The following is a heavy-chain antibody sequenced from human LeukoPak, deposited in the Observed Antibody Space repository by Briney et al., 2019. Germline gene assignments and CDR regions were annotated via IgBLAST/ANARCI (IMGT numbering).Heavy chain of an antibody. CDR3: ARASTNERWLQLFDY. Sequence: SETLSLTCAVSGGSISSSNWWSWVRQPPGKGLEWIGRIYHSGSTYYNPSLKSRVTISLDMSKNQFSLKLSSVTAADTAVYYCARASTNERWLQLFDYWGQGTLVTVSS. J-gene: IGHJ4*02. CDR1: GGSISSSNW. CDR2: IYHSGST. V-gene: IGHV4-4*02. D-gene: IGHD5-24*01.